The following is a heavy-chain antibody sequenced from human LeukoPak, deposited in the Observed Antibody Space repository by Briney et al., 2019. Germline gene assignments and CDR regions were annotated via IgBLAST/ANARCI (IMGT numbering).Heavy chain of an antibody. CDR3: ARDAGAAAAFYYFDF. D-gene: IGHD6-13*01. V-gene: IGHV4-59*12. J-gene: IGHJ4*02. CDR1: GGSFSNYY. CDR2: IYYSGST. Sequence: PSETLSLTCTASGGSFSNYYWSWVRQSPGKGLEWIGYIYYSGSTNYNPSLKSRVTISLDSSKNHFSLSLSSVTAADTAVYYCARDAGAAAAFYYFDFWGQGTLVTVSS.